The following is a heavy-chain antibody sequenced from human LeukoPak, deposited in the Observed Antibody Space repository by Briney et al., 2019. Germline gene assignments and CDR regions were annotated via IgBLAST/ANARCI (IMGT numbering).Heavy chain of an antibody. D-gene: IGHD6-19*01. V-gene: IGHV4-59*01. CDR2: IYYSGST. Sequence: SETLSLTCTVSGGSISSYYWSWIRQPPGKGLEWIGYIYYSGSTNYNPSLKSRVTISVDTSKNQFSLKLSSVTAADTAVYYCARDLGYIAVAGLWFDPWGQGTLVTVSS. CDR1: GGSISSYY. CDR3: ARDLGYIAVAGLWFDP. J-gene: IGHJ5*02.